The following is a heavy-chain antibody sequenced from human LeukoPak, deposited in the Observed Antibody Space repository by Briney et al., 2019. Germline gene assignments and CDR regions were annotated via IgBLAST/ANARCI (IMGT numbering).Heavy chain of an antibody. V-gene: IGHV4-30-2*01. CDR3: ARTPTYCGGDCYYFDP. Sequence: SQTLSLTCAVSGGSISSGGYSWSWIRQPPGKGLEWIGYIYHSGSTYYNPSLKSRVTISVDRSKNQFSLKLSSVTAADTAMYFCARTPTYCGGDCYYFDPWGQGTLVTVSS. CDR2: IYHSGST. CDR1: GGSISSGGYS. J-gene: IGHJ5*02. D-gene: IGHD2-21*02.